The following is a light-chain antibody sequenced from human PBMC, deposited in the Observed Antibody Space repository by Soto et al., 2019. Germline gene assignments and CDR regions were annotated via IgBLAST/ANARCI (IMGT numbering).Light chain of an antibody. V-gene: IGLV1-40*01. CDR2: DNN. CDR3: LSYDSSISAYV. CDR1: SSNIGAGYH. Sequence: QSVLTQPPSVSGAPGQRVTISCTGGSSNIGAGYHVHWYQQLPRTAPKLLIFDNNNRPSGVPDRFSGSKSGTSASMAITGLQAEDEADYYCLSYDSSISAYVFGTGTKVTVL. J-gene: IGLJ1*01.